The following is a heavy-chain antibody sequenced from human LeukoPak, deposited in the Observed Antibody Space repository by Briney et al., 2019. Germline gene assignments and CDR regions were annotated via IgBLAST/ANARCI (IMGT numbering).Heavy chain of an antibody. D-gene: IGHD2-15*01. CDR3: ARGCSGGSCYATLRNWFDP. CDR1: GFTFSSYA. Sequence: GRSLRLSCAASGFTFSSYAMHWGRQAPGKGLEWVAVISYDGSNKYYADSVKGRFTISRDNAKNSLYLQMNSLRAEDTAVYYCARGCSGGSCYATLRNWFDPWGQGTLITVSS. J-gene: IGHJ5*02. CDR2: ISYDGSNK. V-gene: IGHV3-30-3*01.